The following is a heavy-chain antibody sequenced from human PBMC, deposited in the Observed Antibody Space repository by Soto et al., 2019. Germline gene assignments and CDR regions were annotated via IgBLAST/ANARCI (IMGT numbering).Heavy chain of an antibody. CDR3: ARDLTYYYDSSGYYYQFDY. V-gene: IGHV3-11*05. CDR2: ISSSSSYT. Sequence: PGGSLRLSCAASGFTFSDYYMSWIRQAPGKGLEWVSYISSSSSYTNYADSVKGRFTISRDNAKNSLYLQMNSLRAEDTAVYYCARDLTYYYDSSGYYYQFDYWGQGTLVTVSS. D-gene: IGHD3-22*01. J-gene: IGHJ4*02. CDR1: GFTFSDYY.